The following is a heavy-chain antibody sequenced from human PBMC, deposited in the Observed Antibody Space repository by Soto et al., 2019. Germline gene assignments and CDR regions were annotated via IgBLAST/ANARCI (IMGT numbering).Heavy chain of an antibody. V-gene: IGHV3-23*01. CDR3: AKGLWQLVDY. D-gene: IGHD6-6*01. CDR1: GFTFSSYA. J-gene: IGHJ4*02. CDR2: ISGSGGST. Sequence: EVQLLESGGGLVQPGGSLSLSCAASGFTFSSYAMSWVRQAPGKGLEWVSDISGSGGSTYYADSVKGRFTISRDNAKNTLYLQMNRLRAEDTAVYYCAKGLWQLVDYWGQGTLVTVSS.